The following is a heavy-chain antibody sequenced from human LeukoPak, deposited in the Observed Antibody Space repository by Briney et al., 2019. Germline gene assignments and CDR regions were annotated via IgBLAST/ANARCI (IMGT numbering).Heavy chain of an antibody. CDR3: ARVGGATLVTMYFDY. D-gene: IGHD4-23*01. Sequence: GGSLRLSCAASGLAFTGSSMIWVRQAPGKGLEWISFTTTSSNTIYYADSVKGRFTISRDNAKKSLYLQMDSLREEDTAVYYCARVGGATLVTMYFDYWGQGTLVTVSS. V-gene: IGHV3-48*02. CDR2: TTTSSNTI. CDR1: GLAFTGSS. J-gene: IGHJ4*02.